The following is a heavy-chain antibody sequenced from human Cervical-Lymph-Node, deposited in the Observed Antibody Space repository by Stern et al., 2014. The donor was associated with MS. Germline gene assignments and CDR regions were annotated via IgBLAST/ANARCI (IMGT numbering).Heavy chain of an antibody. CDR3: THSLHGDYYDAFDT. CDR2: IYWDDEK. CDR1: GFALRNSGVS. V-gene: IGHV2-5*02. Sequence: QVTLRESCPTLVKATQPLTLTCTFSGFALRNSGVSVAWIRQPPGKALEWLAVIYWDDEKRYSPSLKSRLSITKDASESQVVLTMTNMDPVDTATYYCTHSLHGDYYDAFDTWGKGTMVTVSS. J-gene: IGHJ3*02. D-gene: IGHD4-17*01.